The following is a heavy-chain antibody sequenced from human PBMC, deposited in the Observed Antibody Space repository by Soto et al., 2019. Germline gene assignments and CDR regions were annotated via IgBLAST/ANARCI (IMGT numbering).Heavy chain of an antibody. V-gene: IGHV4-61*01. J-gene: IGHJ5*02. D-gene: IGHD6-19*01. CDR2: IYYSGST. CDR1: GGSVSSGSYY. CDR3: ARDRGIQSRGGYSSGWYDGGFDP. Sequence: LSLTCTVSGGSVSSGSYYWSWIRQPPGKGLEWIGYIYYSGSTNYNPSLKSRVTISVDTSKNQFSLKLSSVTAADTAVYYCARDRGIQSRGGYSSGWYDGGFDPWGQGTLVTVSS.